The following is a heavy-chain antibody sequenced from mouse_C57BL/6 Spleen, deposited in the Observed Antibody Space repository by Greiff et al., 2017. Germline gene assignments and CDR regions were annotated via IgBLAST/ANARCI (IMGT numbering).Heavy chain of an antibody. Sequence: EVQLQQSGAELVRPGASVKLSCTASGFNIKDYYMHWVKQRPEQGLEWIGRIDPEDGDTEYAPKFQGKATITADTSSNTAYLQLSSLTSEDTAVYYCASGITTVVERNFDYWGQGTTLTVSS. J-gene: IGHJ2*01. CDR2: IDPEDGDT. CDR3: ASGITTVVERNFDY. D-gene: IGHD1-1*01. V-gene: IGHV14-1*01. CDR1: GFNIKDYY.